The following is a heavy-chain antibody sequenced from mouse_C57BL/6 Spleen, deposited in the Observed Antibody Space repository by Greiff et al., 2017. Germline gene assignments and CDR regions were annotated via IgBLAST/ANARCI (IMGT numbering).Heavy chain of an antibody. J-gene: IGHJ1*03. D-gene: IGHD1-1*01. CDR3: ARHEAPHRYGSSWGYFDV. CDR1: GYTFTEYT. Sequence: QVQLQQSGAELVKPGASVKLSCKASGYTFTEYTIHWVKQRSGQGLEWIGWFYPGSGSIKYNEKFKDKATLTADKSSSTVYMELSRLTSEDSAVYCCARHEAPHRYGSSWGYFDVWGTGTTVTVSS. CDR2: FYPGSGSI. V-gene: IGHV1-62-2*01.